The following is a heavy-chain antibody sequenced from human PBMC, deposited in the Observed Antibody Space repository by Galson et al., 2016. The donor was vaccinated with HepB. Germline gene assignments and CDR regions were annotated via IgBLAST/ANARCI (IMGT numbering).Heavy chain of an antibody. CDR1: GYSFTSNW. CDR2: MYPGDSDT. V-gene: IGHV5-51*01. Sequence: QSGAEVKKPGESLKIFCKGSGYSFTSNWIGWVRQMPGKGLEWMGIMYPGDSDTRYSPPFQGQVTISADKSINTAYLQWHSLKASDTAIDYCARARPSRAFDHWGQGTRVTVSS. CDR3: ARARPSRAFDH. D-gene: IGHD6-6*01. J-gene: IGHJ4*02.